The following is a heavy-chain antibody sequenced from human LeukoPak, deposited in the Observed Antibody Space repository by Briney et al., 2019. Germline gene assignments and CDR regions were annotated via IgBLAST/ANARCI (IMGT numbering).Heavy chain of an antibody. CDR3: AREMGIAVAGTGGLFDY. CDR1: GGSISSYY. V-gene: IGHV4-59*01. J-gene: IGHJ4*02. D-gene: IGHD6-19*01. CDR2: IYYSGST. Sequence: SETLSLTCTVSGGSISSYYWSWIRQPPGKELEWIGYIYYSGSTNYNPSLKSRVTISVDTSKNQFSLKLSSVTAADTAVYYCAREMGIAVAGTGGLFDYWGQGTLVTVSS.